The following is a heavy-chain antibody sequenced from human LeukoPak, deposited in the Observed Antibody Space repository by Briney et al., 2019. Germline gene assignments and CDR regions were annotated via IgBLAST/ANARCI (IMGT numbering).Heavy chain of an antibody. CDR2: ISSSSSYM. J-gene: IGHJ4*02. CDR1: GFTFSSYS. Sequence: GGSLRLSCAASGFTFSSYSMNWVRQAPGKGLEWVSSISSSSSYMYYADSVKGQFTISRDNAKNSLYLQMNSLRAEDTAVYYCARDVNKGHYSDSSDSSDLRDWGQGTLVTVSS. V-gene: IGHV3-21*01. CDR3: ARDVNKGHYSDSSDSSDLRD. D-gene: IGHD3-22*01.